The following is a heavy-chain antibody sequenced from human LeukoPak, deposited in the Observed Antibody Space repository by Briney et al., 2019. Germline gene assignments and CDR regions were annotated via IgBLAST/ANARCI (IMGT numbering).Heavy chain of an antibody. CDR3: AKDGSGWSYDS. Sequence: PGGSLRLSCAASGFTFTNFAVGWVRQATGSALEWVSRIGGSGDTYYADSVKGRFTISRDISKNTLYLPLSSLRADDTAVYYCAKDGSGWSYDSWGQGTLVTVSS. CDR1: GFTFTNFA. J-gene: IGHJ5*01. CDR2: IGGSGDT. D-gene: IGHD3-10*01. V-gene: IGHV3-23*01.